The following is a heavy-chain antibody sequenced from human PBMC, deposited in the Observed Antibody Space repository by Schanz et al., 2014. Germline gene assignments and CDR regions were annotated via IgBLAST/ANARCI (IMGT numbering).Heavy chain of an antibody. D-gene: IGHD4-17*01. CDR1: GFTFSDHY. J-gene: IGHJ3*02. CDR3: AKDPHKDYGGKPQALDI. CDR2: TRNRANFYTT. Sequence: EVQLVESGGDLVQPGGSLRLSCVASGFTFSDHYMDWVRQAPGKGLEWVGRTRNRANFYTTDYAASVKGRFTASRDDSKNSVYLQMNSLRAEDTALYYCAKDPHKDYGGKPQALDIWGQGTMVTVSS. V-gene: IGHV3-72*01.